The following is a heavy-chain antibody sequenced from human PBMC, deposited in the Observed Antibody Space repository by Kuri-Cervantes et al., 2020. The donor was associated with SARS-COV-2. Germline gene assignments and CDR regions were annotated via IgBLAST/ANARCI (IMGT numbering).Heavy chain of an antibody. CDR3: ARTYCGSTSCYSANFDF. Sequence: SVKVSCKASGYTFTSYGISWVRQAPGQGLEWMGGIIHIFGTANYVQKFQGRVTITADEYTSTAYMELSSLRSEDTAVYYCARTYCGSTSCYSANFDFWGQGTLVTVSS. CDR2: IIHIFGTA. J-gene: IGHJ4*02. D-gene: IGHD2-2*01. CDR1: GYTFTSYG. V-gene: IGHV1-69*13.